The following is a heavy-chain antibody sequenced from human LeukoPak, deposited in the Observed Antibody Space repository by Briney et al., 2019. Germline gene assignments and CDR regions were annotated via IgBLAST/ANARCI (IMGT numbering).Heavy chain of an antibody. D-gene: IGHD3-10*01. J-gene: IGHJ6*02. Sequence: GGSLGLSCAASGFTFSRYSMNWVRQAPGKGLEGVSSISDGSSYIYYADSVKGRFTISRDNAKNSLYLHMNSLRADDTAVYYCARDHYGSGRYGMDVWGQGTTVTVSS. CDR3: ARDHYGSGRYGMDV. V-gene: IGHV3-21*01. CDR2: ISDGSSYI. CDR1: GFTFSRYS.